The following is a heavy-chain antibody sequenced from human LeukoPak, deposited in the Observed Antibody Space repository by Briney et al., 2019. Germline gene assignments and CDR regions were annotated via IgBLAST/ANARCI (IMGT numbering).Heavy chain of an antibody. CDR2: INAGNGNT. CDR1: GYTFTSYA. Sequence: ASVKVSCKASGYTFTSYAMHWVRQAPGQRLEWMGWINAGNGNTKYSQKFQGRVTITRDTSASTAYMELSSLRSEDTAVNYCARLDTYGGYFDYWGQGTLVTVSS. V-gene: IGHV1-3*01. D-gene: IGHD3-16*01. CDR3: ARLDTYGGYFDY. J-gene: IGHJ4*02.